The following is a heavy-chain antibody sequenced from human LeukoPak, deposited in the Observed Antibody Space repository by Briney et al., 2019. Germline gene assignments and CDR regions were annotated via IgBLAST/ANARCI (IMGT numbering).Heavy chain of an antibody. D-gene: IGHD1-26*01. J-gene: IGHJ3*02. CDR1: GYTFTGYY. Sequence: ASVKVSCKASGYTFTGYYMHLVRQAPGQGLEWMGWINPNSGGTNYAQKFQGRVTMTRDTSISTAYMELSRLRSDDTAVYYCAIHEEWELLTDDAFDIWGQGTMVTVSS. CDR3: AIHEEWELLTDDAFDI. V-gene: IGHV1-2*02. CDR2: INPNSGGT.